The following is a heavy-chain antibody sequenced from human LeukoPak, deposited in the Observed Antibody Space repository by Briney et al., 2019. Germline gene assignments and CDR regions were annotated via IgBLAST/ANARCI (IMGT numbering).Heavy chain of an antibody. D-gene: IGHD1-26*01. CDR3: ARDGGATTHWNAFDI. V-gene: IGHV3-20*04. J-gene: IGHJ3*02. Sequence: GGSLRLSCAASGFTFDDYGMSWVRQAPGKGLEWVSGINWNGGSTGYADSVKGRFTISRDNAKNSLYLQMNSLRAEDTALYYCARDGGATTHWNAFDIWGQGTMVTVSS. CDR1: GFTFDDYG. CDR2: INWNGGST.